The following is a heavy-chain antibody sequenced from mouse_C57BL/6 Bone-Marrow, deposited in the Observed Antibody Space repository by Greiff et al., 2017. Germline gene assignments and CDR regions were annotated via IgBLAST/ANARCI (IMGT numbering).Heavy chain of an antibody. J-gene: IGHJ4*01. V-gene: IGHV14-4*01. CDR2: IDPENGDT. CDR1: GFNIKDDY. CDR3: TTPYYAMDY. Sequence: EVQRVESGAELVRPGASVKLSCTASGFNIKDDYMHWVKQRPEQGLEWIGWIDPENGDTEYASKFQGKATITADTSSNTAYLQLSSLTSEDTAVYYCTTPYYAMDYWGQGTSGTVSS.